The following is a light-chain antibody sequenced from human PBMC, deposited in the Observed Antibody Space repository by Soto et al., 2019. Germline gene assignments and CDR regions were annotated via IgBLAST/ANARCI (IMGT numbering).Light chain of an antibody. V-gene: IGKV3-11*01. CDR2: DAS. J-gene: IGKJ3*01. Sequence: EIVLTQSPDTLSLSPGERATLSCRASQSVGSSLAWYQQKPGQAPRLLIYDASHRATGIPARFSGSGSGTDFTLTISSLEPADFAVYYCQQRSNWPPEVTFGPGTKVDIK. CDR1: QSVGSS. CDR3: QQRSNWPPEVT.